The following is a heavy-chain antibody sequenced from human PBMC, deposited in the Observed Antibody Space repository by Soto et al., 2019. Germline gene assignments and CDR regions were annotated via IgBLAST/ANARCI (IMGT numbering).Heavy chain of an antibody. D-gene: IGHD6-13*01. CDR2: TYPGDSDT. Sequence: PGESLKISCKGSGYSFTSYWIGWVRQMPGKGLEWMGITYPGDSDTRYSPSFQGQVTISADKSISTAYLQWSSLKASDTAMYYCARLRGSSSSWYVDYGMDVWGQGTTVTVSS. V-gene: IGHV5-51*01. J-gene: IGHJ6*02. CDR1: GYSFTSYW. CDR3: ARLRGSSSSWYVDYGMDV.